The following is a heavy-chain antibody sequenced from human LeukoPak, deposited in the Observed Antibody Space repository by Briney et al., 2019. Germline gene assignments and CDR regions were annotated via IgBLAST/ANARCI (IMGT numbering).Heavy chain of an antibody. D-gene: IGHD2-8*02. CDR3: AKGAGHWYYLDY. CDR2: ISGSGGST. V-gene: IGHV3-23*01. CDR1: GFTFSPYS. Sequence: GGSLRLSCAASGFTFSPYSMNWVRQAPGKGLEWVSAISGSGGSTYYADSVKGRFTISRDNSNNTLYLQMNSLRAEDTAVYYCAKGAGHWYYLDYWGQGSLVTVSS. J-gene: IGHJ4*02.